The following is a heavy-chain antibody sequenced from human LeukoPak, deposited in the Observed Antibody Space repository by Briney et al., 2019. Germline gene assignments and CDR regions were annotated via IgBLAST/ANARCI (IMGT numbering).Heavy chain of an antibody. CDR3: AKDGVAVAGTPYYFDY. D-gene: IGHD6-19*01. CDR1: GFTFSSYA. Sequence: GGSLRLSCAASGFTFSSYAMSWVRQAPGKGLEWVSAISGSGGSTYYADSVKGRFTISRDNSKNTLHLQMNSLRAEDTAVYCAKDGVAVAGTPYYFDYWGQGTLVTVSS. CDR2: ISGSGGST. V-gene: IGHV3-23*01. J-gene: IGHJ4*02.